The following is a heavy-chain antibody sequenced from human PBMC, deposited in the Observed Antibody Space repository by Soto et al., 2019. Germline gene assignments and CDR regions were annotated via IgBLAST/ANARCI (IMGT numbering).Heavy chain of an antibody. CDR2: IKSKTDGGTT. CDR1: GFTFSNAW. CDR3: TTGVVSVVVAATNWPPGV. D-gene: IGHD2-15*01. Sequence: PGGSLRLSCAASGFTFSNAWMNWVRQAPGKGLEWVGRIKSKTDGGTTDYAAPVKGRFTISRDDSKNTLYLRMNSLKTEDTAVYYCTTGVVSVVVAATNWPPGVWGQGTKVTVSS. J-gene: IGHJ6*02. V-gene: IGHV3-15*07.